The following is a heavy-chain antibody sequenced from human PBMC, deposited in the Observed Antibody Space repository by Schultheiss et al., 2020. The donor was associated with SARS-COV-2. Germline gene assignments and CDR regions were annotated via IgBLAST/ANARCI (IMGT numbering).Heavy chain of an antibody. V-gene: IGHV4-59*04. CDR3: ATQTSS. CDR1: GGSISSYY. CDR2: IYHSGST. J-gene: IGHJ4*02. Sequence: SETLSLTCTVSGGSISSYYWSWIRQPAGKGLEWIGSIYHSGSTYYNPSLKSRVTISVDTSKNQFSLKLSSVTAADTAVYYCATQTSSWGQGTLVTVSS.